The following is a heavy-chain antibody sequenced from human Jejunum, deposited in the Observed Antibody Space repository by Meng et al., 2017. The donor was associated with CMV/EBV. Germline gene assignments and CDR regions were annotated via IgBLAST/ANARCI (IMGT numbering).Heavy chain of an antibody. Sequence: GQLVQSGSESKQPGASVKVSCRPSGYTFTSYAINWVRQAPGQGPDWMGWIDPNTGNPTYDQGFTGRFVFSLDTSVSTAYLQINSLRADDTAVYYCARDSPLDGYSLLDYWGQGTLVTVSS. CDR3: ARDSPLDGYSLLDY. CDR2: IDPNTGNP. V-gene: IGHV7-4-1*02. D-gene: IGHD5-24*01. CDR1: GYTFTSYA. J-gene: IGHJ4*02.